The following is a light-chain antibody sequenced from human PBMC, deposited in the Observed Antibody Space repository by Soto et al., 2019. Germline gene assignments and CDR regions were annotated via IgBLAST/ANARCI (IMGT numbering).Light chain of an antibody. Sequence: EIVLTQSPATLSLSPGERATLSCRASQSVSSYLAWYQQKPGQAPRLXXYXXXSRANGIPDRFSGSLSGTDFTLTITRLEPEDFAVFYCQQYGSSEIIFGQGTRLEI. CDR1: QSVSSY. J-gene: IGKJ5*01. V-gene: IGKV3-20*01. CDR2: XXX. CDR3: QQYGSSEII.